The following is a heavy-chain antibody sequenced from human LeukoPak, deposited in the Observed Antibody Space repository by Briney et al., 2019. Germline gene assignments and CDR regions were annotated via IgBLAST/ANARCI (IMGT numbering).Heavy chain of an antibody. V-gene: IGHV3-53*01. J-gene: IGHJ4*02. CDR2: IYSGGST. CDR3: ARDYYGSGGYE. D-gene: IGHD3-10*01. CDR1: GFTVSSNY. Sequence: QPGGSLRLSCAASGFTVSSNYMSWVRQAPGKGLEWVSIIYSGGSTYYADSVKGRFTISRDNSKNTLYLQMNTLGAEDTAVYYCARDYYGSGGYEWGQGTLVTVSS.